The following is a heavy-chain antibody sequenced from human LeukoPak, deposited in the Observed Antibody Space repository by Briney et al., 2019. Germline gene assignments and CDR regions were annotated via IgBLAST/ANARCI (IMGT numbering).Heavy chain of an antibody. J-gene: IGHJ4*02. Sequence: TGRSLRLSCAASGFTFSSYAMHWVRQAPGKGLEWVALISYDGSNKYYADSVKGRFTIPRDNSKNTLYLQMNSLRAEDTAVYYCARFYANEWELPHWGQGTLVTVSS. CDR2: ISYDGSNK. CDR3: ARFYANEWELPH. D-gene: IGHD1-26*01. CDR1: GFTFSSYA. V-gene: IGHV3-30*04.